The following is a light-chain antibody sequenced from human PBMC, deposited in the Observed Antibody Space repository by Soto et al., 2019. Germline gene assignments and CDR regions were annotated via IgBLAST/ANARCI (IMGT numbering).Light chain of an antibody. Sequence: DIPMTQSPSTLSGSVGDRVTITCRASQTISSWLAWYQQKPGKAPKLLIYKASTLKSGVPSRFSGSGSGTEFTLTISSLQPDDFATYYCQQTYRTPLTFGGGTKVEIK. CDR1: QTISSW. J-gene: IGKJ4*01. CDR2: KAS. V-gene: IGKV1-5*03. CDR3: QQTYRTPLT.